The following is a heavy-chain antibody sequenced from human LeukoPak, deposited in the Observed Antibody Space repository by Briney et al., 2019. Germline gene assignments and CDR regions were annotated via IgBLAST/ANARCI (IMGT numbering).Heavy chain of an antibody. CDR3: ANDSRQYQLLHLNWFDA. J-gene: IGHJ5*02. Sequence: PGGSLRLSCAASGFTFSSYGMHWVRQAPGKGLEWVAFIRYDGSNKYYADSVKGRFTISRDNSKNTLYLQMNSLRADDTAVYYCANDSRQYQLLHLNWFDAWGQGTLVTVSS. CDR2: IRYDGSNK. CDR1: GFTFSSYG. V-gene: IGHV3-30*02. D-gene: IGHD2-2*01.